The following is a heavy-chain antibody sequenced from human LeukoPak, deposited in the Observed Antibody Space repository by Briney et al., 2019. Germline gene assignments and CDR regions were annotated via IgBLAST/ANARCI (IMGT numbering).Heavy chain of an antibody. CDR3: AKRGDGGHKSLEY. CDR1: GFTFSNYG. J-gene: IGHJ4*02. V-gene: IGHV3-30*18. CDR2: ITYDGSSE. D-gene: IGHD3-16*01. Sequence: PGGSLTLSCAASGFTFSNYGMHWVRQAPGKGLEWVATITYDGSSEYYADSVKDRFTVSRDNSKNTLYLQMSSLKTEDTAVYYCAKRGDGGHKSLEYWGQGTLVIVSS.